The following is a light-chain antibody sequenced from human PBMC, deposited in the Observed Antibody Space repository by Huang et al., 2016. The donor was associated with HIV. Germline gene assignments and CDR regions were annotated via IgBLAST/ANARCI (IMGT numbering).Light chain of an antibody. V-gene: IGKV1-39*01. J-gene: IGKJ2*01. CDR3: QQSYSPSPFT. Sequence: DIQMTQSPSSLSASIGDRVIITCRASQDIGRLLNWYQQKPGKAPQLLIDEAAVLQTGVPSRFSGSGSGTHFTLTIRSLLPEDFATYYCQQSYSPSPFTFGLGTILDI. CDR2: EAA. CDR1: QDIGRL.